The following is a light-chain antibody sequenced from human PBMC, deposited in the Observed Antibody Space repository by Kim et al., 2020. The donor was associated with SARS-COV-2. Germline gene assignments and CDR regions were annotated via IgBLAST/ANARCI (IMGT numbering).Light chain of an antibody. V-gene: IGLV3-9*01. Sequence: SYELTQPLSVSVALGQTARITCGGNNIGGKNVHWYQQKPGQAPVLVIYKDTNRPSGIPERFSGFNSGNTATLTISRAQAGDEADFYCQVWDSSTAEIFGGGTQLTVL. J-gene: IGLJ2*01. CDR3: QVWDSSTAEI. CDR2: KDT. CDR1: NIGGKN.